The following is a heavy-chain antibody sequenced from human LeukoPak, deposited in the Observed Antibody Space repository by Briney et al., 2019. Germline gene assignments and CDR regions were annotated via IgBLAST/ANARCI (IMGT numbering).Heavy chain of an antibody. CDR2: ISSSSSYI. CDR3: ARVEMATPHSDY. J-gene: IGHJ4*02. Sequence: GGSLRLSCAASGFTFNSYSMNWVRQAPGKGLEWVSSISSSSSYIYYADSVKGRFTIPRDNAKNSLYLQMNSLRAEDTAVYYCARVEMATPHSDYWGQGTLVTVSS. D-gene: IGHD5-24*01. CDR1: GFTFNSYS. V-gene: IGHV3-21*01.